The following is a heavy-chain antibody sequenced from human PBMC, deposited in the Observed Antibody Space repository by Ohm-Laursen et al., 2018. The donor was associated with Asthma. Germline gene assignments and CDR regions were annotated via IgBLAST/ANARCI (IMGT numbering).Heavy chain of an antibody. J-gene: IGHJ6*02. D-gene: IGHD4-17*01. CDR3: ARGDYGDYGGDYYYYYGMDV. CDR1: EFTVSDNY. V-gene: IGHV3-53*01. Sequence: SLRLSCSASEFTVSDNYMNWVRQAPGKGLEWVSVIYSGRSTYYADSVKGRFTISRDNSKNTLYLQMNSLRVEDTAVYYCARGDYGDYGGDYYYYYGMDVWGQGTTVTVSS. CDR2: IYSGRST.